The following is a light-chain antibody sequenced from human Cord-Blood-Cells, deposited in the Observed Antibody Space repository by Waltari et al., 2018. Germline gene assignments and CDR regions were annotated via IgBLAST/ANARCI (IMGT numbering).Light chain of an antibody. J-gene: IGKJ4*01. CDR3: QQRSNWVT. CDR2: DAS. V-gene: IGKV3-11*01. Sequence: EIVLTQSPATLSLSPGERAPLACRASQRVSSYLAWYQQKPGQAPRLLIYDASNSATGIPARFSGSGSGTDFTLTISSLEPEDFAVYYCQQRSNWVTFGGGTKVEIK. CDR1: QRVSSY.